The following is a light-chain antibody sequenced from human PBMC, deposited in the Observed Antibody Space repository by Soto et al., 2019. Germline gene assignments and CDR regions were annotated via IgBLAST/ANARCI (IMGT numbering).Light chain of an antibody. CDR3: QQYGSSPLT. V-gene: IGKV3-20*01. J-gene: IGKJ4*01. CDR1: QSVSSRS. Sequence: EIVLTQSPGTLSLSPGERATLSCRASQSVSSRSLAWYQQKPGQAPRLLIYGASSRATGILDRFSGSGSGTDFTRSISRLAPEDFAVYYCQQYGSSPLTFGGGTKVEIK. CDR2: GAS.